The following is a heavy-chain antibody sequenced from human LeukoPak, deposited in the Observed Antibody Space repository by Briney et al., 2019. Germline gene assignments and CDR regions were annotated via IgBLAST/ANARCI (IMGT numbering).Heavy chain of an antibody. J-gene: IGHJ5*02. CDR1: GYTFTGYY. Sequence: ASVKVSCKASGYTFTGYYMHWVRQAPGQGLEWMGWINPNSGGTNYAQKFQGRVTMTRDTSISTAYMELSRLRSADPAVYYCAKAAGPSSFAPWGQGTLVTVSS. CDR2: INPNSGGT. V-gene: IGHV1-2*02. CDR3: AKAAGPSSFAP. D-gene: IGHD6-13*01.